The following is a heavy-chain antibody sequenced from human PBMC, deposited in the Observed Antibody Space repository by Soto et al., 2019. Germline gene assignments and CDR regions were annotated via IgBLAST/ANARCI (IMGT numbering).Heavy chain of an antibody. CDR1: GGSFSGYY. CDR2: INHSGST. CDR3: ARGRVLGVAAAGTTDYYYYMDV. V-gene: IGHV4-34*01. Sequence: TSETLSLTCAGYGGSFSGYYWSWIRQPPGKGLEWIGEINHSGSTNYNPSLKSRVTISVDTSKNQFSLKLSSVTAADTAVYYCARGRVLGVAAAGTTDYYYYMDVWGKGTTVTVSS. J-gene: IGHJ6*03. D-gene: IGHD6-13*01.